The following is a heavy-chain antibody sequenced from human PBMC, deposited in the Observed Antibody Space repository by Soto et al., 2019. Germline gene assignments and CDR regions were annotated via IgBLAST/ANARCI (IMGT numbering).Heavy chain of an antibody. Sequence: QVQLVQSGAEVKNPGASVKVSCKTSGYTFNNYDINCVRQAAEQGLVWMGWANPNSGNTSHTQKFQGRVTMTSDTSISTAFMEQSSLRSEDTAVYYCAREKAHGYNPPDSRGQGTLVTVSS. CDR3: AREKAHGYNPPDS. CDR2: ANPNSGNT. J-gene: IGHJ4*02. CDR1: GYTFNNYD. D-gene: IGHD1-1*01. V-gene: IGHV1-8*01.